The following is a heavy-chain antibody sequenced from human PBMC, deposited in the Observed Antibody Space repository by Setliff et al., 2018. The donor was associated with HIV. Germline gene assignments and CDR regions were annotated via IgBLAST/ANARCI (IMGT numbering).Heavy chain of an antibody. CDR1: GGSISSSSYY. Sequence: LSLTCTVSGGSISSSSYYWGWVRQPPGKGLEWIGTIYYSGSTYYNPSLRSRVTISVDTSRNQFSLRLSSVTAADTAFYYCARHNPASVPASSPDYWGRGTLVTVSS. CDR2: IYYSGST. D-gene: IGHD2-2*01. CDR3: ARHNPASVPASSPDY. V-gene: IGHV4-39*01. J-gene: IGHJ4*02.